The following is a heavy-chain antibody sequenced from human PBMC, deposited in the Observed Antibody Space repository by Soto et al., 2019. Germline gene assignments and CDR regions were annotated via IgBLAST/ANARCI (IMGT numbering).Heavy chain of an antibody. CDR1: GGSISSGGYY. CDR2: IYYSGST. CDR3: ARAPLRYCSGGSCYSGDY. D-gene: IGHD2-15*01. V-gene: IGHV4-31*03. J-gene: IGHJ4*02. Sequence: LSLTCTVSGGSISSGGYYWSWIRQHPGKGLEWIGYIYYSGSTYYNPSLKSRVTISVDTSKNQFSLELSSVTAADTAVYYCARAPLRYCSGGSCYSGDYWGQGTLVTVSS.